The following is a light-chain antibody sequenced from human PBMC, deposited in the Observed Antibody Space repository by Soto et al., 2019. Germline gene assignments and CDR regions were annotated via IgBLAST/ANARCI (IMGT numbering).Light chain of an antibody. CDR2: AAS. Sequence: DIQMTQSPTSLSASVGDRVTITCRASQDIRNFVAWYQQKPGKAPKLLIYAASTLQSGVPSRFSDSGSGTDFTLTINSLQPEDGATYSCQKYSSVPVFGPGTKVEIK. CDR1: QDIRNF. V-gene: IGKV1-27*01. CDR3: QKYSSVPV. J-gene: IGKJ3*01.